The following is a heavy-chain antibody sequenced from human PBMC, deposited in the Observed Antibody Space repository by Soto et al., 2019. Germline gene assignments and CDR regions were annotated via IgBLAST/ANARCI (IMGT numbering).Heavy chain of an antibody. CDR1: GGSISSSSYY. J-gene: IGHJ4*02. CDR2: IYYSGST. CDR3: ARLLGGYSYGSDFDY. D-gene: IGHD5-18*01. V-gene: IGHV4-39*01. Sequence: PSETLSLTCTVSGGSISSSSYYWGWIRQPPGKGLEWIGSIYYSGSTYYNPSLKNRVTISVDTSKNQFSLKLSSVTAADTAVYYCARLLGGYSYGSDFDYWGQGTLVTVSS.